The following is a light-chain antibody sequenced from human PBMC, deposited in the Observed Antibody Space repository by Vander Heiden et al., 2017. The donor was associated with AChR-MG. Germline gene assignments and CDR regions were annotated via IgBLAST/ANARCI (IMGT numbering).Light chain of an antibody. CDR1: NIGSKR. V-gene: IGLV3-21*02. CDR3: QVWDSVSDPVV. Sequence: SYVLTQPPSASVAPGRTATLPCGGNNIGSKRVHWDQQKRGKDPVLVVYDDSDRPSGIPERISGSNSGNTATLTSSRVEDGEEGDYYCQVWDSVSDPVVFGGGTKLTVL. CDR2: DDS. J-gene: IGLJ2*01.